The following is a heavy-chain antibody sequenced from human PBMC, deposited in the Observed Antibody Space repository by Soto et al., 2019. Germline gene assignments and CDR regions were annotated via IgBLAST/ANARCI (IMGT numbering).Heavy chain of an antibody. J-gene: IGHJ5*02. Sequence: ETLSLTCTVSGGSISSYYWSWIRQPPGKGLEWIGYIYYSGSTNYNPSLKSRVTISVDTSKNQFSLKLSSVTAADTAVYYCARKTSIAPRYWFDPWGQGTLVTVSS. CDR2: IYYSGST. V-gene: IGHV4-59*01. CDR1: GGSISSYY. CDR3: ARKTSIAPRYWFDP. D-gene: IGHD6-6*01.